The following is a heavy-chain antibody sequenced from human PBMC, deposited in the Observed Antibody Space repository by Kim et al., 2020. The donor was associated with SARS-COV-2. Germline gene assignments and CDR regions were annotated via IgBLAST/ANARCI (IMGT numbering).Heavy chain of an antibody. J-gene: IGHJ4*02. D-gene: IGHD2-2*01. Sequence: DVDSVQGRFTISRDNAKHSLYLQMNSLRAEETAVYYCARQVNAGFNYFDYWGQGTLVTVSS. CDR3: ARQVNAGFNYFDY. V-gene: IGHV3-7*03.